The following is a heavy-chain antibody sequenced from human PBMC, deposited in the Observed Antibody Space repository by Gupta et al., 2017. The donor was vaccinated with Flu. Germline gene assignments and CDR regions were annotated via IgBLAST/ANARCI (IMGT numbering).Heavy chain of an antibody. Sequence: WIRQTAGKGLEWIGNILPGGATSYNPTLKSRISLSVDTSKKLFSLKLRSVSAADTAVYFCASSMGYCSDSICVYEDAFDVWGQGTMVSVSS. V-gene: IGHV4-61*09. CDR2: ILPGGAT. J-gene: IGHJ3*01. D-gene: IGHD2-15*01. CDR3: ASSMGYCSDSICVYEDAFDV.